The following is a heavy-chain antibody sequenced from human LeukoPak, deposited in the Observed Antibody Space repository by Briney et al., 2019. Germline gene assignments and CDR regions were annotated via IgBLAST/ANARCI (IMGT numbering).Heavy chain of an antibody. Sequence: KASETLSLTCTVSGGSISSGDYYWSCIRQPPGKGLECIGYIYYSGSTYYNPSLKSRVTISVDTSKNQFSLKLSSVTPADTAVYYCARVLMVRGDPNWFDPWGQGTLVTVSS. CDR2: IYYSGST. CDR1: GGSISSGDYY. CDR3: ARVLMVRGDPNWFDP. V-gene: IGHV4-30-4*01. J-gene: IGHJ5*02. D-gene: IGHD3-10*01.